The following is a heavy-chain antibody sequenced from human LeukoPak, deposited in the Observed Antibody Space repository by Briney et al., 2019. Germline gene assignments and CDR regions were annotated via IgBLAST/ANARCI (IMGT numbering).Heavy chain of an antibody. V-gene: IGHV4-59*08. CDR1: GGSISSYY. J-gene: IGHJ2*01. Sequence: SETLSLTCTVSGGSISSYYWSWIRQVPGKGLEWIAYIYYIGSTDYNPSLKSRVTISVDTSKNQFSLNVSSVTAADTAVYYCARRMNILTNYASWYFDLWGRGNLVTVSS. CDR2: IYYIGST. CDR3: ARRMNILTNYASWYFDL. D-gene: IGHD3-9*01.